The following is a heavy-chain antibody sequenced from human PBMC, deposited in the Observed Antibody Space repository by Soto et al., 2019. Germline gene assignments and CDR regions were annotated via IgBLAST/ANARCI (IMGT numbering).Heavy chain of an antibody. CDR2: IYYSGST. CDR1: GGSISSYY. CDR3: ARARAGDFDY. D-gene: IGHD6-19*01. V-gene: IGHV4-59*01. Sequence: SETLSLTCTVSGGSISSYYWSWIRQPPGKGLEWIGYIYYSGSTNYNPSLKSRVTISVDTSKNQFSLKLSSVTAADTAVYYCARARAGDFDYWGQGTLVTVSS. J-gene: IGHJ4*02.